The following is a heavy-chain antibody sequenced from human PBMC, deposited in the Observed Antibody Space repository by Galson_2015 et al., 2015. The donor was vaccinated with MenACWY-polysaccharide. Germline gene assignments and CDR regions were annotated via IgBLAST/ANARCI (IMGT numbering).Heavy chain of an antibody. CDR2: IKRDGSST. Sequence: SLRLSCAASGFTFSTYWMHWVRHAPGKGLVWVSRIKRDGSSTNYADSVKGRFAITRDNAKNTLYLQMNSLRAEDTALYYCARGYSAYDWGQGTLVTVSA. V-gene: IGHV3-74*01. J-gene: IGHJ4*02. CDR3: ARGYSAYD. D-gene: IGHD5-12*01. CDR1: GFTFSTYW.